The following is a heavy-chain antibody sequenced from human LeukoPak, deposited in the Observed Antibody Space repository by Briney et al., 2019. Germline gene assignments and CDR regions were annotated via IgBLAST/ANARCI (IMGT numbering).Heavy chain of an antibody. CDR3: ASANWAISFAY. J-gene: IGHJ4*02. CDR1: GGSISSGSYY. D-gene: IGHD1-1*01. Sequence: SETLSLTCTVSGGSISSGSYYWSWIRQPAGKGLEWIGRIYTSGSTNYNPSLKSRVTISVDTSKNQFSLKLSSVTAADTAVYYCASANWAISFAYWGQGTLVTVSS. CDR2: IYTSGST. V-gene: IGHV4-61*02.